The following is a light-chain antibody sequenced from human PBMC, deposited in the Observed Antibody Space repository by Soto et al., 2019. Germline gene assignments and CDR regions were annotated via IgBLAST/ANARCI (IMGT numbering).Light chain of an antibody. Sequence: QSALTQPASVSGSPGQSISIPCTGTSSDIGAFNFVSWYQQHPGKAPKVLMYGVTNRPSGVDYRFSGSKSGNTASLIISGLRLEDEADYYCSSFTSASTRIFGTGTKLTVL. V-gene: IGLV2-14*03. CDR2: GVT. J-gene: IGLJ1*01. CDR3: SSFTSASTRI. CDR1: SSDIGAFNF.